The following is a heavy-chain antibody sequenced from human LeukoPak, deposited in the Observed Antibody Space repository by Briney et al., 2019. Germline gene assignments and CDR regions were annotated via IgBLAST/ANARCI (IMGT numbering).Heavy chain of an antibody. CDR3: ARDISPFSLPVDYFDY. V-gene: IGHV1-58*02. Sequence: ASVKVSCKASGFTFTSSAMQWVRQARGQRLEWIGWIVVGSGNTNYAQKFQERVTITRDMSTSTAYMELRSLRSDDTAVYYCARDISPFSLPVDYFDYWGQGTLVTVSS. CDR2: IVVGSGNT. J-gene: IGHJ4*02. CDR1: GFTFTSSA.